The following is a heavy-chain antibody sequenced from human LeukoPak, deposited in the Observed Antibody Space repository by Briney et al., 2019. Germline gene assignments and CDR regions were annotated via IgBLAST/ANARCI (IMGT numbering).Heavy chain of an antibody. J-gene: IGHJ4*02. Sequence: GASVKVSCKASGYTFTGYYMHWVRQAPGQGLEWMGWINPNSGGTNYAQKFQGRVTMTRDTSISTAYMVLSRLRSDDTAVYYCARGPRVGSSWLSFFDYWGQGTLVTVSS. CDR3: ARGPRVGSSWLSFFDY. CDR2: INPNSGGT. V-gene: IGHV1-2*02. D-gene: IGHD6-13*01. CDR1: GYTFTGYY.